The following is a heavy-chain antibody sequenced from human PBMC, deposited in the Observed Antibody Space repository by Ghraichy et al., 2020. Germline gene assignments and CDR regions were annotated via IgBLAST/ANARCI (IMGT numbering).Heavy chain of an antibody. D-gene: IGHD6-13*01. CDR3: AKDREQLVRGSFDY. CDR1: GFTFSTYA. V-gene: IGHV3-23*01. CDR2: ISGSGGST. Sequence: GGSLRLSCAASGFTFSTYAMSWVRQAPGKGLEWVSGISGSGGSTYYADSVKGRFTIFRDNSKNTLYLQMNSLRAEDTAVYYCAKDREQLVRGSFDYWGQGTLVTVSS. J-gene: IGHJ4*02.